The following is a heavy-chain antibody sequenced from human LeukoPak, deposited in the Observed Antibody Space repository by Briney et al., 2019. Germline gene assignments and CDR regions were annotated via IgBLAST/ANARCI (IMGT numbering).Heavy chain of an antibody. D-gene: IGHD3-3*01. V-gene: IGHV4-34*01. J-gene: IGHJ4*02. CDR2: INHSGST. CDR3: ARLGPRNYDFWSGYDQKDDY. CDR1: GGSLSGYY. Sequence: SETLSLTCAVYGGSLSGYYWSWIRQPPGKGLEWIGEINHSGSTNYNPSLKSRVTISVDTSKNQFSLKLSSVTAADTAVYYCARLGPRNYDFWSGYDQKDDYWGQGTLVTVSS.